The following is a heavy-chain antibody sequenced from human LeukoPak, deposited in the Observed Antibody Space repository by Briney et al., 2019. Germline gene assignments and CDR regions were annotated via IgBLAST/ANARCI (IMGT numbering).Heavy chain of an antibody. CDR2: ISSDSSYI. D-gene: IGHD4-17*01. CDR3: VRGSYGAYDY. CDR1: GFNFNTYT. J-gene: IGHJ4*02. V-gene: IGHV3-21*01. Sequence: GGSLRLSCAASGFNFNTYTMNWVRQAPGNGLEWVSSISSDSSYIYYADAVHGRFTVSRDNAKYSLYLQMNSLRAEDTAVYYCVRGSYGAYDYWGQGSLVTVSS.